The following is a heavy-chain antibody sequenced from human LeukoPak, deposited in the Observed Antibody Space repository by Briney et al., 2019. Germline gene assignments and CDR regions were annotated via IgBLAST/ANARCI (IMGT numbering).Heavy chain of an antibody. CDR1: GYTFTSYD. V-gene: IGHV1-8*03. J-gene: IGHJ1*01. CDR3: ARGPIGDFWSGYYVRYFQH. CDR2: MNPNSGNT. D-gene: IGHD3-3*01. Sequence: ASVKVSCKASGYTFTSYDINWVRQATGQGLEWMGWMNPNSGNTGYAQKFQGRVTITRNTSISTAYMELSSLRSEDTAVYYCARGPIGDFWSGYYVRYFQHWGQGTLVTVSS.